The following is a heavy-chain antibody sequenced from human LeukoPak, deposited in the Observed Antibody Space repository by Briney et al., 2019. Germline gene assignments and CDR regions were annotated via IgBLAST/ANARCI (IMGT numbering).Heavy chain of an antibody. V-gene: IGHV3-74*01. CDR3: AGLGGDYFDY. Sequence: QPGGSLRLSCAASGFTFSSHWMHWVRQAPEKGLVWVSRINSDGSSTTYADSVKGRFTTSRDNAKNTLYLQMNNLRAEDAAVYYCAGLGGDYFDYWGQGTLVTVSS. CDR1: GFTFSSHW. J-gene: IGHJ4*02. D-gene: IGHD1-26*01. CDR2: INSDGSST.